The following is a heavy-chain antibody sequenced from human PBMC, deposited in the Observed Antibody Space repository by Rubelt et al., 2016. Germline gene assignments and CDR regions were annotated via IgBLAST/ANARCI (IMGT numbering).Heavy chain of an antibody. V-gene: IGHV1-18*01. CDR2: ISVYNGNT. Sequence: QVQLVQSGAEVKKPGASVKVSCQASGYTFTTYAISWVRQAPGQGLEWMGWISVYNGNTKNAEKLQGRVTMTTDTVTSTADMELRSLRSDDTAVYYCARKNLYYYGMDVWGQGTTGTVSS. J-gene: IGHJ6*02. CDR3: ARKNLYYYGMDV. CDR1: GYTFTTYA.